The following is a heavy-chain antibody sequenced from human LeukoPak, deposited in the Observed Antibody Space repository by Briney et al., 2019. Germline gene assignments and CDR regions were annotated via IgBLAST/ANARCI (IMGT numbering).Heavy chain of an antibody. J-gene: IGHJ3*02. CDR1: GFFFSTYT. Sequence: GGSLRLSCAASGFFFSTYTMDWVRQAPGKGLEWVALILHDGSDKNYADSVKGRFTISRDNFKNTVHLQMNSLRPEDTAVYYCVRDGMAGTPNAFDMWGQGTMVTVSS. CDR3: VRDGMAGTPNAFDM. V-gene: IGHV3-30*04. CDR2: ILHDGSDK. D-gene: IGHD6-19*01.